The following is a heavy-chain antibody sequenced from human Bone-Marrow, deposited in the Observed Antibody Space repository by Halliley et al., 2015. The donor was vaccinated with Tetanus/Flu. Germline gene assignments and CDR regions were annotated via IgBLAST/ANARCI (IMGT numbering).Heavy chain of an antibody. Sequence: KGLEWVGVISSRVYGETIDYAASVKGRFTISRDDSKSIAYLQMDSLKTEDTAVYYCATHPAAAYWGQGTLVTVSS. CDR3: ATHPAAAY. D-gene: IGHD2-2*01. V-gene: IGHV3-49*02. J-gene: IGHJ4*02. CDR2: ISSRVYGETI.